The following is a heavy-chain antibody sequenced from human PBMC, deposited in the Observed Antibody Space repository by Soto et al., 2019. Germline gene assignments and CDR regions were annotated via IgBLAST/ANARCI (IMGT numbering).Heavy chain of an antibody. CDR3: ARLPIVVVPAAMRLDYYYYGMDV. J-gene: IGHJ6*02. V-gene: IGHV1-69*02. CDR1: GGTFSSYT. Sequence: SVKVSCKASGGTFSSYTISWVRQAPGQGLEWMGRIIPILGIANYAQKFQGRVTITADKSTSTAYMELSSLRSEDTAVYYCARLPIVVVPAAMRLDYYYYGMDVWGQGTTVTVSS. D-gene: IGHD2-2*01. CDR2: IIPILGIA.